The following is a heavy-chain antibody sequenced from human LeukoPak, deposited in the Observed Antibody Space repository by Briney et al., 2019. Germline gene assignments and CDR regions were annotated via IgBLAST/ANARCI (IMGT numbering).Heavy chain of an antibody. D-gene: IGHD3-9*01. Sequence: PSETLSLTCTVSGDSISSSSYYWGWIRQPPGKGLEWIGSIYYSGSTYYNPSLKSRVTISVDTSKNQFSLKLSSVTAADTAVYYCARLKEYYDILRLLRRKDWYFDLWGRGTLVTVSS. J-gene: IGHJ2*01. CDR2: IYYSGST. CDR3: ARLKEYYDILRLLRRKDWYFDL. V-gene: IGHV4-39*07. CDR1: GDSISSSSYY.